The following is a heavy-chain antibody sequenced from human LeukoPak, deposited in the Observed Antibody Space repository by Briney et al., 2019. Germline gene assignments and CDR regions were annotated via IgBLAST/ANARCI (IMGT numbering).Heavy chain of an antibody. V-gene: IGHV3-23*01. CDR2: ISGSGGST. CDR3: AKASLDFWSRYSYFDY. CDR1: GFTFSSYA. D-gene: IGHD3-3*01. J-gene: IGHJ4*02. Sequence: GGSLRLSCAASGFTFSSYAMSWVRQAPGKGLEWVSAISGSGGSTYYADSVKGRFTISRDNSKNTLYLQMNSLRAEDTAVYYCAKASLDFWSRYSYFDYWGQGTLVTVSS.